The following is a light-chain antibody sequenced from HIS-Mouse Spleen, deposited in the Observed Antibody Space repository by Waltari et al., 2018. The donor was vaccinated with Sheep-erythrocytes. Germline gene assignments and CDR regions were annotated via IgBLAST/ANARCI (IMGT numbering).Light chain of an antibody. V-gene: IGLV2-11*01. CDR1: SSHVGGYNF. Sequence: QSALTQPRSVSGSPGQSVTISCTVTSSHVGGYNFASWYQPHPGKAPKLMIYDVSKRPSGVPDRFSGSKSGNTASLTISGLQAEDEADYYCCSYAGSYNHVFATGTKVTVL. J-gene: IGLJ1*01. CDR3: CSYAGSYNHV. CDR2: DVS.